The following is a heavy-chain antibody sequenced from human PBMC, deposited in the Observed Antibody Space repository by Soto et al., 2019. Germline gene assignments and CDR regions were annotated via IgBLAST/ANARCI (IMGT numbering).Heavy chain of an antibody. CDR1: KFTFRTYV. J-gene: IGHJ6*02. CDR3: AREMIPMIMGGMSAMDV. D-gene: IGHD3-22*01. V-gene: IGHV3-30*04. Sequence: QVQLVESGGGVVQPERSQRLSCAASKFTFRTYVMHWVRQAPGKGLEWVALISFDGSNKYYADSVKGRFTISRDNSKNNMYLQMNSLRPEDTAVYYCAREMIPMIMGGMSAMDVWGQGTTVTVSS. CDR2: ISFDGSNK.